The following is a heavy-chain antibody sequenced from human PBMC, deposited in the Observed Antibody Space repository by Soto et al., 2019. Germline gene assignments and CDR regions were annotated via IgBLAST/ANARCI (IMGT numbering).Heavy chain of an antibody. CDR2: IGAYNGNT. D-gene: IGHD3-22*01. V-gene: IGHV1-18*04. CDR1: GYTFTSYG. J-gene: IGHJ5*02. CDR3: AREVWELYYDSSGYYYGVWFDP. Sequence: ASVKVSCKASGYTFTSYGISWVRQAPGQGLEWMGWIGAYNGNTNYAQKLQGRVTMTTDTSTSTAYMELRSLRSDDTAVYYCAREVWELYYDSSGYYYGVWFDPWG.